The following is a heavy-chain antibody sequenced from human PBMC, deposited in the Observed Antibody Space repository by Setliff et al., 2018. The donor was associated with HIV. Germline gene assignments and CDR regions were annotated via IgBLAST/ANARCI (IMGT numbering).Heavy chain of an antibody. CDR1: GYTFTSYG. CDR2: MYPTGGRT. D-gene: IGHD3-10*01. Sequence: ASVKVSCKASGYTFTSYGFSWVRQAPGQGLEWMGVMYPTGGRTTYAQKLQGRVTMTTDTSTSTAYMELRSLRSDDTAVYYCARVERITMVRGGYMDVWGKGTTVTVSS. J-gene: IGHJ6*03. V-gene: IGHV1-18*01. CDR3: ARVERITMVRGGYMDV.